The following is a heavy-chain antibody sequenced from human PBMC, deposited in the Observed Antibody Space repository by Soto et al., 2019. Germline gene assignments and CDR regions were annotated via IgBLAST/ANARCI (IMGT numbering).Heavy chain of an antibody. J-gene: IGHJ4*02. Sequence: GGSLRLSCAASGLIFSNYAMTWVRQAPGKGLEWVSTISGNGGETFYADSVEGRFTVSRDNSENTVYLQMNRLRAEDTAVYYCTKGGHASFYDFWGQGTLVTVSS. V-gene: IGHV3-23*01. CDR3: TKGGHASFYDF. CDR2: ISGNGGET. D-gene: IGHD3-3*01. CDR1: GLIFSNYA.